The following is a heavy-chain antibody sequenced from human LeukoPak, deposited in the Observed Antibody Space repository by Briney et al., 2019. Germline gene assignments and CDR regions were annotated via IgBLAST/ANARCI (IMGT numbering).Heavy chain of an antibody. CDR1: GYTFTSYG. D-gene: IGHD1-26*01. CDR3: ARVIGSYNYFDY. CDR2: INPNSGGT. J-gene: IGHJ4*02. Sequence: ASVKVSCKASGYTFTSYGISWVRQAPGQGLEWMGWINPNSGGTNYAQKFQGRVTMTRDTSISTAYMELSRLRSDDTAVYYCARVIGSYNYFDYWGQGTLVTVSS. V-gene: IGHV1-2*02.